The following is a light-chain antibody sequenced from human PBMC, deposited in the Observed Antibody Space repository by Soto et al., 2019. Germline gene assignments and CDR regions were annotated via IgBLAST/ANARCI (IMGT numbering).Light chain of an antibody. CDR3: SSYAGTNIVV. J-gene: IGLJ2*01. Sequence: QSVLTQPPSASGSPGQSLTISCTGTSSDVGGYNYASWYQQHPGKAPKLMIYEVNKRPSGVPDRFSGSKSGNTASLTVSGLQAEDEADYYCSSYAGTNIVVFGGGPKLTVL. V-gene: IGLV2-8*01. CDR1: SSDVGGYNY. CDR2: EVN.